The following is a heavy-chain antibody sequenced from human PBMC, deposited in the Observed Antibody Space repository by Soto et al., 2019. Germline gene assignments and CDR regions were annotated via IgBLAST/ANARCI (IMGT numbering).Heavy chain of an antibody. V-gene: IGHV4-59*01. CDR2: IYYSGSS. CDR1: GGSISSDY. Sequence: SSETLSLTCTVSGGSISSDYWSWIRQPPGKGLEWIGYIYYSGSSNYNPSLKSRVIMSLDTSKNHFSLKLSSVTAADTAVYYCARPYSGSYWAAFDIWGQGTMVTVSS. J-gene: IGHJ3*02. CDR3: ARPYSGSYWAAFDI. D-gene: IGHD1-26*01.